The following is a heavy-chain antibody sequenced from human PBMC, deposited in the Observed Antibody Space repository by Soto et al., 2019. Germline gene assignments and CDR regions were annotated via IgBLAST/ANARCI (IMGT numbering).Heavy chain of an antibody. CDR1: KFTFGYYW. V-gene: IGHV3-7*01. CDR3: ATLSYGQLRYFDN. Sequence: PGGSLRLSCAVPKFTFGYYWMSWVRQAPGKGLEWISNIKQDGSDRNYADSVKGRFTISRDNADNSMYLQMNSLRAEDTAVYYCATLSYGQLRYFDNWGQGTLVTVSS. D-gene: IGHD3-10*01. CDR2: IKQDGSDR. J-gene: IGHJ4*02.